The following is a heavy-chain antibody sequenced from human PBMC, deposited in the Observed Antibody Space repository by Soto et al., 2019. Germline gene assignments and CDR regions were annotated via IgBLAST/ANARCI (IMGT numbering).Heavy chain of an antibody. CDR3: ARVFLDYYGSGSYSDY. J-gene: IGHJ4*02. CDR1: GYTFTSYG. D-gene: IGHD3-10*01. Sequence: GASVKVSCKASGYTFTSYGFSWVRQAPGQGLEWMGWISGYDGNTNYAQRFQGRVTMTTDTSTSTAYMELRSLRSDDTAVYYCARVFLDYYGSGSYSDYWGQGTLVTVSS. CDR2: ISGYDGNT. V-gene: IGHV1-18*01.